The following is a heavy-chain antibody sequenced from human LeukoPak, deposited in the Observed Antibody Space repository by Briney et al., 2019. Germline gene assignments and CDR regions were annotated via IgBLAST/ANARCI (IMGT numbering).Heavy chain of an antibody. Sequence: LETLSLTCAVYGGSFSGYYWSWIRQPPGKGLEWIGEINHSGSTNYNPSLKSRVTISVDTSKNQFSLKLSSVTAADTAVYYCARAAEGYCSGGSCYGMDVWGHGTRVTVSS. CDR2: INHSGST. D-gene: IGHD2-15*01. CDR3: ARAAEGYCSGGSCYGMDV. J-gene: IGHJ6*02. V-gene: IGHV4-34*01. CDR1: GGSFSGYY.